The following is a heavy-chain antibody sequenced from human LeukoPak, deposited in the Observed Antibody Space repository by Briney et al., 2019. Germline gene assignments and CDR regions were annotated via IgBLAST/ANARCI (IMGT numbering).Heavy chain of an antibody. D-gene: IGHD5-18*01. CDR2: IYPGDSDT. J-gene: IGHJ2*01. CDR1: GYSFTSYC. CDR3: ARHAGDTAMVGYFDL. Sequence: GESLKISCKGSGYSFTSYCIGWVRQMPGKGLEWMGVIYPGDSDTRYSPSFQGQVTISADKPISTAYLQWSSLKASDTAMYYCARHAGDTAMVGYFDLWGRGTLVTVSS. V-gene: IGHV5-51*01.